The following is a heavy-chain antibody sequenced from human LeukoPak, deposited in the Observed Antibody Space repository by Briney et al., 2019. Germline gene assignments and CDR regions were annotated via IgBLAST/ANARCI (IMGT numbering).Heavy chain of an antibody. CDR1: GFTFSSYA. CDR3: ANSPYVGDHGGPSA. D-gene: IGHD4-23*01. Sequence: PGWSLRLSCAASGFTFSSYAMSRVRQAPGKGPEWVSAISGGGGNTYYADSVKGRFTISRDDSKNTLFLQMNSLRVEDTAVYYCANSPYVGDHGGPSAWGQGTLVTVSS. V-gene: IGHV3-23*01. J-gene: IGHJ5*02. CDR2: ISGGGGNT.